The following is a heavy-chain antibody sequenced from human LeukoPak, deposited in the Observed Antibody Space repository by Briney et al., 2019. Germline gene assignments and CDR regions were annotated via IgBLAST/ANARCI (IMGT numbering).Heavy chain of an antibody. D-gene: IGHD1-26*01. CDR3: ARDHSGSYKYYFDY. V-gene: IGHV3-23*01. J-gene: IGHJ4*02. CDR2: VSGGGLNT. Sequence: PGGSLRLSCAASGFTFTSYAMSWVRQAPGKGLEWVSGVSGGGLNTDYADSVKGRFTISRDNSKNTLYLQMNSLRAEDTAVYYRARDHSGSYKYYFDYWGQGTLVTVSS. CDR1: GFTFTSYA.